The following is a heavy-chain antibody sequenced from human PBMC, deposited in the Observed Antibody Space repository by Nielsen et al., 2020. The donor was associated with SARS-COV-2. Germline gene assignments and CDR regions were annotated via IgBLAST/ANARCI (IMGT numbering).Heavy chain of an antibody. J-gene: IGHJ6*02. Sequence: GGSLRLSCAASEFTFSAYGMNWVRQAPGKGLEWASYISSGSSTIYYVDSVKGRFTISRDSAKNLVYLQMNSLRDEDTAVYYCARNGRTAFYYGMDVWGQGTTVTVSS. V-gene: IGHV3-48*02. CDR1: EFTFSAYG. CDR2: ISSGSSTI. D-gene: IGHD2-8*01. CDR3: ARNGRTAFYYGMDV.